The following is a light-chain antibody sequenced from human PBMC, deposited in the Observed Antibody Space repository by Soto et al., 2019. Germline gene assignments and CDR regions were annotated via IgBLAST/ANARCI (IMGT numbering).Light chain of an antibody. CDR2: EVN. CDR1: SSDIGGYNY. J-gene: IGLJ1*01. V-gene: IGLV2-14*01. CDR3: SSYRSSNSYV. Sequence: QSALTQPASVSGSPGQSITISCTGTSSDIGGYNYVSWYQHHPGKAPKLIIYEVNNRPPGVSNRFFGSKSGNTASLTISGLQPEDEADYYCSSYRSSNSYVFGTGTKVTVL.